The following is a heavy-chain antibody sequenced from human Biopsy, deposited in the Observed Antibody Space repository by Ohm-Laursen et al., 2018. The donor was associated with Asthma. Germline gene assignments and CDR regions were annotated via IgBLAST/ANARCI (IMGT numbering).Heavy chain of an antibody. D-gene: IGHD3-3*01. CDR1: GFTFRSYA. J-gene: IGHJ4*02. CDR3: ARDVMEWYLPAFDF. Sequence: SLRLSCTASGFTFRSYAMHWVRQAPGKGLEWVAVGGSYYDGGLKYYADSVNGRFTVSRDDSKNTLYLKMNSLRPDDTAVYYCARDVMEWYLPAFDFWGQGTLVTVSS. CDR2: GGSYYDGGLK. V-gene: IGHV3-30-3*01.